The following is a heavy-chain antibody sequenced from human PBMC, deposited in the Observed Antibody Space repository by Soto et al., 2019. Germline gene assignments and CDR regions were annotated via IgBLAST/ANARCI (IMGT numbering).Heavy chain of an antibody. CDR2: TYYRSKWYN. CDR3: AKGDTAMVTEGYFDY. Sequence: PSQTLSLTGAISGDSVSSSTAAWHWIRQSPSSGLEWLGRTYYRSKWYNDYAVSVKSRITIKPDTSTNQFSLQLNSVTPEETAVYYCAKGDTAMVTEGYFDYWGQGTLVTVSS. D-gene: IGHD5-18*01. J-gene: IGHJ4*02. CDR1: GDSVSSSTAA. V-gene: IGHV6-1*01.